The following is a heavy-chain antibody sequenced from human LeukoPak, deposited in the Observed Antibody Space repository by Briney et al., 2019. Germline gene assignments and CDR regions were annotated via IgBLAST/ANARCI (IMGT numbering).Heavy chain of an antibody. J-gene: IGHJ4*02. D-gene: IGHD4/OR15-4a*01. CDR2: IYYSGST. V-gene: IGHV4-59*01. CDR1: GGSISSYY. Sequence: SETLSLTCTVSGGSISSYYWSWLRQPPGKGLEWIGYIYYSGSTNYNPSLKSRVTISVDTSKNQFSLKLSSVTAADTAVYYCARADYGYGVFDYWGQGTLVTVSS. CDR3: ARADYGYGVFDY.